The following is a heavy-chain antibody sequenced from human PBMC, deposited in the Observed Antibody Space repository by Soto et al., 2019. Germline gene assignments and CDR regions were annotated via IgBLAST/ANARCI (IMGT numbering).Heavy chain of an antibody. CDR2: ISSSSSYI. Sequence: GGSLRLSCAASGFTFSSDSMNWVRQAPGKGLEWVSSISSSSSYIYYADSVKGRFTISRDNAKNSLYLQMNSLRAEDTAVYYWARNVDTAMANFDCWGQGTLVTVXS. J-gene: IGHJ4*02. V-gene: IGHV3-21*01. D-gene: IGHD5-18*01. CDR3: ARNVDTAMANFDC. CDR1: GFTFSSDS.